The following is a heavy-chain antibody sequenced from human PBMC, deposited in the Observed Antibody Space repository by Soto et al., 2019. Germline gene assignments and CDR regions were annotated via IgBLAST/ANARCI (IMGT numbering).Heavy chain of an antibody. CDR1: GFTFSSYA. CDR3: VKDLVGAKDYFDY. D-gene: IGHD1-26*01. Sequence: PGGSLRLSCSASGFTFSSYAMHWVRQAPGKGLEYVSAISSNGGSTYYADSVKGRFTISRDNSKNTLYLQMSSLRAEDTAVYYCVKDLVGAKDYFDYWGQGTLVTVSS. V-gene: IGHV3-64D*08. J-gene: IGHJ4*02. CDR2: ISSNGGST.